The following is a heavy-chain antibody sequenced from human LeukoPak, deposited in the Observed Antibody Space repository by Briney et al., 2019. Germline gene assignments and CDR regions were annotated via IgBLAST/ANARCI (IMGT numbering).Heavy chain of an antibody. Sequence: GSLRLSCAVSGYTFSDYGMHWVRQAPGKGLEWVAVISYDGDDIYYTDSVKGRFTISRDNSKNTLFLQMNSLRAEDTAVYYCATDLGPQVLWDLFDYWGQGTLVTVSS. CDR2: ISYDGDDI. J-gene: IGHJ4*02. CDR1: GYTFSDYG. D-gene: IGHD2/OR15-2a*01. V-gene: IGHV3-30*03. CDR3: ATDLGPQVLWDLFDY.